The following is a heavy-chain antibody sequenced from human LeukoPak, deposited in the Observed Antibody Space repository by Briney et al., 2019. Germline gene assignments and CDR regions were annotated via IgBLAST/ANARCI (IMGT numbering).Heavy chain of an antibody. D-gene: IGHD5-12*01. V-gene: IGHV1-69*05. CDR2: IIPVFGTT. J-gene: IGHJ6*03. CDR3: VTSRLAYYYYNMDV. CDR1: GDTFINYA. Sequence: SVKVSCKASGDTFINYAISWVRQAPGQGLEWMGGIIPVFGTTNYAQNFQGRVTITTDESTSTAYMELSSLRSEDTAVYYCVTSRLAYYYYNMDVWGKGTTVTVSS.